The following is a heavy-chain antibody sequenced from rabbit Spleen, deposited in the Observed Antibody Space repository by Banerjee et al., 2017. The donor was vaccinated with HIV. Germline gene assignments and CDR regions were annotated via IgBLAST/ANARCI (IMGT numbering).Heavy chain of an antibody. V-gene: IGHV1S45*01. J-gene: IGHJ4*01. D-gene: IGHD1-1*01. Sequence: LEESGGGLVKPGGTLTLTCTVSGFSFSSNWICWVRQAPGKGLEWIACINIFTGKSVYASWAKGRFSMSRTSSTTVTLQMTSLTAADTATYLCARDLVAVIGWNFSLWGPGTLVTVS. CDR2: INIFTGKS. CDR3: ARDLVAVIGWNFSL. CDR1: GFSFSSNW.